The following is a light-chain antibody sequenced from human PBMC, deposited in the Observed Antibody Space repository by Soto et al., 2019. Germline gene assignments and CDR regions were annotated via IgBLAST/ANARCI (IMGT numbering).Light chain of an antibody. CDR3: QQYGSSGT. Sequence: EIVLTQSPGTLSLSPGERATLSCRASQTVSNNYLACYQQKPCQAPRLLIYGACNRATGIPDRFSGSGSGTDFTLTISRLEPEDFAVYYCQQYGSSGTFGQGTKVDIK. CDR2: GAC. V-gene: IGKV3-20*01. CDR1: QTVSNNY. J-gene: IGKJ1*01.